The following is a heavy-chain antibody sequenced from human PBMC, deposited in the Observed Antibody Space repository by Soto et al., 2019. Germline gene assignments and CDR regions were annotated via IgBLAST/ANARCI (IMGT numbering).Heavy chain of an antibody. CDR1: GFKFSIYS. D-gene: IGHD6-19*01. CDR3: ARSVEGHFDY. V-gene: IGHV3-48*02. Sequence: EVQLVESGGALVQPGGSLRLSCVGSGFKFSIYSMNWIRQAPGKGLEWSAYMTSDTKTIKYGDSVKGRFTISRDNAKNSVFLQMNSLSDEDTAVYYCARSVEGHFDYWGQGTVVTVSS. CDR2: MTSDTKTI. J-gene: IGHJ4*02.